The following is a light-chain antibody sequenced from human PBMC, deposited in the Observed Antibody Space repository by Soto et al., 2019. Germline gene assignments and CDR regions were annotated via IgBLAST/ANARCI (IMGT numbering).Light chain of an antibody. V-gene: IGLV1-40*01. J-gene: IGLJ2*01. CDR3: QSYDSRLSVV. CDR1: SSNIGAGYD. CDR2: GNS. Sequence: QSVLTQPPSVSGAPGQRVTISCTGSSSNIGAGYDVHWYQQLPGTAPKLLIYGNSNRPSGVPDRFSGSKSGTSASLAFTGLQAEDEADYYCQSYDSRLSVVFGRGTQLTVL.